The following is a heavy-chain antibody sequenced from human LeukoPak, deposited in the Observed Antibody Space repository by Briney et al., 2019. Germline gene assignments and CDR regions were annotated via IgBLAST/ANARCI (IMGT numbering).Heavy chain of an antibody. CDR2: INSDGSRT. J-gene: IGHJ5*02. V-gene: IGHV3-74*01. CDR3: ARVLTGSWDWFDP. CDR1: KFSFSAYW. D-gene: IGHD2-8*02. Sequence: GGSLRLSCAASKFSFSAYWMHWVRQAPGKGLVWVSRINSDGSRTNYADSVKGRFTISRDNAKNTLYLQMNSLRAEDTAVYYCARVLTGSWDWFDPWGQGTLVTVSS.